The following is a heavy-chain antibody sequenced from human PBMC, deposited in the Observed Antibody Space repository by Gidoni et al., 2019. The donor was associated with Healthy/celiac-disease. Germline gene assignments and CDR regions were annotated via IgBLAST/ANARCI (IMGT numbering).Heavy chain of an antibody. V-gene: IGHV3-21*01. CDR2: ISSSSSYI. CDR3: AREIGDYGGNSPNYYYYYYGMDV. J-gene: IGHJ6*02. CDR1: GFTFSSYS. Sequence: EVQLVESGGGLVKPGGSLRLSCAASGFTFSSYSMNWVRQAPGKGLEWVSSISSSSSYIYYADSAKGRFTISTDNAKNSLYLQMNSRRAEDTAVYYCAREIGDYGGNSPNYYYYYYGMDVWGQGTTVTVSS. D-gene: IGHD4-17*01.